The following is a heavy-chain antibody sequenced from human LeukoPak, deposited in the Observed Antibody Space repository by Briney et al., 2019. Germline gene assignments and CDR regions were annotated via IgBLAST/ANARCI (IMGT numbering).Heavy chain of an antibody. Sequence: SETLSLTCAVSGGSISSGGYCWSWIRQPPGKGLEWIGYIYHSGSTYYNPSLKSRVTISVDRSKNQFSQKLSSVTAADTAVYYCAREYSSSCWFDHWGQGTLVTVSS. CDR2: IYHSGST. V-gene: IGHV4-30-2*01. CDR1: GGSISSGGYC. CDR3: AREYSSSCWFDH. J-gene: IGHJ5*02. D-gene: IGHD6-13*01.